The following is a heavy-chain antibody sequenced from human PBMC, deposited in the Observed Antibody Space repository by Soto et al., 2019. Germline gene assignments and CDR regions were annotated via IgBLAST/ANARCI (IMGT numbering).Heavy chain of an antibody. J-gene: IGHJ6*02. CDR2: ISAYNGNT. CDR1: GYTFTSYG. CDR3: ARVLGWVAGTNNYYYHGMDV. V-gene: IGHV1-18*04. D-gene: IGHD6-19*01. Sequence: ASVKVSCKASGYTFTSYGISWVRQAPGQGLEWMGWISAYNGNTNYAQKLQGRVTMTTDTSTSTAYMELRSLRSDDTAVYYCARVLGWVAGTNNYYYHGMDVWGQGTTVTVSS.